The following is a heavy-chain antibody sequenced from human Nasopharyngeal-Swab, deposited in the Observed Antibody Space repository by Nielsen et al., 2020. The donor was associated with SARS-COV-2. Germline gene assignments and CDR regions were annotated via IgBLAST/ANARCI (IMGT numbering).Heavy chain of an antibody. Sequence: SETLSLTCTVSDGSISSGGYYWSWIRQHPGKGLEWIGYIYYSGSTYYNPSLKSRVTISVDTSKNQFSLKLSSVTAADTAVYYCARARVVVPAANNWFDPWGQGTLVTVSS. D-gene: IGHD2-2*01. CDR1: DGSISSGGYY. V-gene: IGHV4-31*03. CDR2: IYYSGST. J-gene: IGHJ5*02. CDR3: ARARVVVPAANNWFDP.